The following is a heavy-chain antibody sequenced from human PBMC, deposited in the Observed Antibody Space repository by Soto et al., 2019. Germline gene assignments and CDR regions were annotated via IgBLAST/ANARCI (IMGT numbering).Heavy chain of an antibody. CDR3: ATHGLPNYYAYGMDV. CDR1: GGTFSSYA. Sequence: QVQLVQSGAEVKKPGSSVKVSCKASGGTFSSYAISWVRQAPGQGLEWMGGSIPIFGTANYAQKFQGRVTIPADESTSTADMERCSLRSEDTAVYYCATHGLPNYYAYGMDVWGQGTTVTVSS. CDR2: SIPIFGTA. V-gene: IGHV1-69*12. D-gene: IGHD5-18*01. J-gene: IGHJ6*02.